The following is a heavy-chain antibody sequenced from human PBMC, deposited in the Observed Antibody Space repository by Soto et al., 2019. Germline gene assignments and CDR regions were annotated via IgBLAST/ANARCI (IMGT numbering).Heavy chain of an antibody. J-gene: IGHJ4*02. V-gene: IGHV3-9*01. CDR2: ISWNSNII. Sequence: EVQLEECGGGLVQPGRSLRLSCAASGFTFDDYAMHWVRRVPGKGLEWVSSISWNSNIIGYADSVKGRFTISRDNAKNSLYLQMNSLRPEDTALYYCAKGGPDGFCSGGRCYFDYWGQGTLVTVSS. CDR3: AKGGPDGFCSGGRCYFDY. CDR1: GFTFDDYA. D-gene: IGHD2-15*01.